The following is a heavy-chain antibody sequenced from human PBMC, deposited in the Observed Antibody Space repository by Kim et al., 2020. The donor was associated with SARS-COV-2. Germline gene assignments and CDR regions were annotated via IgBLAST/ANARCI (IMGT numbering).Heavy chain of an antibody. Sequence: SETLSLTCAISVASVSSNSAAWHWIRQSPSRGLEWLGRTYYRSKWYNDYAVSVKSRITINPDTSKNQLSLQLNSVTPEDTAVYYCVREYGGSFLYYFDCWGQGTLVTVSS. J-gene: IGHJ4*02. CDR2: TYYRSKWYN. CDR3: VREYGGSFLYYFDC. V-gene: IGHV6-1*01. D-gene: IGHD6-6*01. CDR1: VASVSSNSAA.